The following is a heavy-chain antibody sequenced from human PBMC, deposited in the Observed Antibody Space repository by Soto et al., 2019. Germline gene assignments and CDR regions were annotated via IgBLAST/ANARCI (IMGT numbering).Heavy chain of an antibody. CDR1: GGSISSYY. CDR3: ARGSGATTPFDY. D-gene: IGHD1-26*01. CDR2: IYYSGST. J-gene: IGHJ4*02. Sequence: QVQLQESGPGLVKPSETLSLTCTVSGGSISSYYWSWIRQSPGKGLEWIGYIYYSGSTKYNPSLKSRVTISVDTSKNQFSLKLSSVTAADTTVYYCARGSGATTPFDYWGQGTLVTVSS. V-gene: IGHV4-59*01.